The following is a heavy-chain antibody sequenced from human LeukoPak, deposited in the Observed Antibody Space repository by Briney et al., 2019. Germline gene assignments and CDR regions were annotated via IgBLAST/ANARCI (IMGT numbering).Heavy chain of an antibody. CDR3: ARALPGYSSSWYDAFDI. Sequence: SQTLSLTCAISGDSVSSNSAAWNWIRQSPSRGLEWLGRTYYRSKWYNDYAVSVKSRIAINPDTSKNQFSLQLNSVTPEDTAVYYCARALPGYSSSWYDAFDIWGQGTMVTVSS. CDR1: GDSVSSNSAA. V-gene: IGHV6-1*01. D-gene: IGHD6-13*01. CDR2: TYYRSKWYN. J-gene: IGHJ3*02.